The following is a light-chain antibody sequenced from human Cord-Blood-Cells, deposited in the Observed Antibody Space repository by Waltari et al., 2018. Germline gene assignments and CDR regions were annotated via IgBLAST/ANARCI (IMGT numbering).Light chain of an antibody. CDR1: SSNIGSNT. CDR3: AAWDDSLNGVV. V-gene: IGLV1-44*01. J-gene: IGLJ2*01. CDR2: SNN. Sequence: QSVLTQPPSASGTPGQRVTISCSGSSSNIGSNTVNWYQHLPGTAPKPLIYSNNDRPSGVPDRFSGSKSGTSASRAISGLQSEDEADDYCAAWDDSLNGVVCGGGTKLTV.